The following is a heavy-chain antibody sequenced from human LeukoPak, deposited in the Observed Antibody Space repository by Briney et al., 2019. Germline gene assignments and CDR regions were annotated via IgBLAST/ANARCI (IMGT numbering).Heavy chain of an antibody. J-gene: IGHJ6*04. CDR3: AELGITMIGGV. V-gene: IGHV3-48*03. CDR1: GFTFGDYA. D-gene: IGHD3-10*02. CDR2: ISSSGSTI. Sequence: GGSLRLSCAASGFTFGDYAVNWVRQAPGKGLEWVSYISSSGSTIYYADSVKGRFTISRDNAKNSLYLQMNSLRAEDTAVYYCAELGITMIGGVWGKGTTVTISS.